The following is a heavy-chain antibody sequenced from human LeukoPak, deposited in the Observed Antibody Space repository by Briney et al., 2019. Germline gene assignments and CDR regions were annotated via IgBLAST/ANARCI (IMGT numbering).Heavy chain of an antibody. CDR2: INHSGST. CDR3: AKHTRIPDY. Sequence: SETLSLTCAVYGGSFSGYYWSWIRQPPGKGLEWIGEINHSGSTNYNPSLKSRVTISVDTSKNQFSLKLSSVTAADTAVYYCAKHTRIPDYWGPGTLVTVSS. D-gene: IGHD1-26*01. J-gene: IGHJ4*02. V-gene: IGHV4-34*01. CDR1: GGSFSGYY.